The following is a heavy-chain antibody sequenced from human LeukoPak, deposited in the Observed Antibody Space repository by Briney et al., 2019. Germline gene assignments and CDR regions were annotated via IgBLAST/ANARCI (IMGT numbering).Heavy chain of an antibody. Sequence: SETLSLTCTVSGDSISTSKSYWGWIRQPPLKGLEWIGSIYYTGNTYYNASLKSRVTISVDTSKNQFSLKLSSVTAADTAVYYCARSVRRLYGSGRSNWFDPWGQGTLVTVSS. CDR3: ARSVRRLYGSGRSNWFDP. CDR1: GDSISTSKSY. V-gene: IGHV4-39*07. D-gene: IGHD3-10*01. J-gene: IGHJ5*02. CDR2: IYYTGNT.